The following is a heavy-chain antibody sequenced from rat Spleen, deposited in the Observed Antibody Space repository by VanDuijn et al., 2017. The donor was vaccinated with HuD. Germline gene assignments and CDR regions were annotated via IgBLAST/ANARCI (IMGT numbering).Heavy chain of an antibody. CDR3: ARQEVTWYYFDY. J-gene: IGHJ2*01. V-gene: IGHV5-25*01. D-gene: IGHD1-1*01. CDR2: ISTGGGNT. CDR1: GLSFSNYD. Sequence: EVQLVESGGGLVQPGRSLKLSCTASGLSFSNYDMAWVRQAPTKGLEWVASISTGGGNTYYRDSVKGRFTISRDNAKSTLYLQMDSLRSEDTASYYCARQEVTWYYFDYWGQGVMVTVSS.